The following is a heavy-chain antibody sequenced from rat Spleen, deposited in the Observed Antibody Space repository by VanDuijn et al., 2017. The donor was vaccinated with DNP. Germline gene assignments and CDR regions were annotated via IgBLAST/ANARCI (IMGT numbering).Heavy chain of an antibody. D-gene: IGHD1-12*02. CDR3: ASYYYDGYYAMDA. CDR1: GFTFSYYW. V-gene: IGHV5-31*01. Sequence: EVQLVESGGDLVQPGGSLKLSCVASGFTFSYYWMAWVRQVPGKGLEWIASITSRAGTTSYADSVKGRFTVSRDDAGNTLYVQMDSLRSEDTATYYCASYYYDGYYAMDAWGQGTSVTVSS. J-gene: IGHJ4*01. CDR2: ITSRAGTT.